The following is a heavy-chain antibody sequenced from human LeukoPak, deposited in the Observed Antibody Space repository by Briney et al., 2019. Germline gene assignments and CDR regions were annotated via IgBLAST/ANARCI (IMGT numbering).Heavy chain of an antibody. CDR3: ARENSYGSDYYYYMDV. J-gene: IGHJ6*03. Sequence: PGGSLRLSCAASGFTFSDYYMSWIRQTPGKGLEWVSYISSSGSTIYYADSVKGRFTISRDNAKNSLYLQMNSLRAEDTAVYYCARENSYGSDYYYYMDVWGKGTTVTVSS. CDR2: ISSSGSTI. CDR1: GFTFSDYY. D-gene: IGHD5-18*01. V-gene: IGHV3-11*04.